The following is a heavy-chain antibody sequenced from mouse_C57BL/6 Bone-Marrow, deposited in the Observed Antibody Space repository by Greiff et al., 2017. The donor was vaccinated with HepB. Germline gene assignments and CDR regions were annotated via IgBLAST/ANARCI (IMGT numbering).Heavy chain of an antibody. CDR2: IHPNSGST. Sequence: QVQLQQPGAELVKPGASVKLSCKASGYTFTSYWMHWVKQRPGQGLEWIGMIHPNSGSTNYNEKFKSKATLTVDKSSSTAYMQLSSLTSEDSAVYYCARSPYYYGSSSWYFDVWGTGTTVTVSS. CDR3: ARSPYYYGSSSWYFDV. CDR1: GYTFTSYW. D-gene: IGHD1-1*01. V-gene: IGHV1-64*01. J-gene: IGHJ1*03.